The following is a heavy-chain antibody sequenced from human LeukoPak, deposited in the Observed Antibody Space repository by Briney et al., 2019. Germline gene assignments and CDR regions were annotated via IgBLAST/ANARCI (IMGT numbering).Heavy chain of an antibody. CDR1: GFTFSDRY. Sequence: GGSLRLSCAASGFTFSDRYMDWVRQAPGKGLEWVAVISYDGSNKYYADSVKGRFTISRDNSKNTLYLQMYSLRAEDTAVYHCARDSYYGSGSYYNEHYGMDVWGQGTTVTVSS. CDR3: ARDSYYGSGSYYNEHYGMDV. CDR2: ISYDGSNK. J-gene: IGHJ6*02. D-gene: IGHD3-10*01. V-gene: IGHV3-30-3*01.